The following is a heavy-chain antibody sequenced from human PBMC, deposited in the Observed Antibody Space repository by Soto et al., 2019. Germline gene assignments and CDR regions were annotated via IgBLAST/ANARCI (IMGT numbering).Heavy chain of an antibody. Sequence: PGGPLRLSCAAPGFTFRSYGMHWVRQAPGKGLEGVALISYDGRDKYYGDSMQGRFSISRDNSTDTLYLQINSLRAEDTAVYYCAKHADYENYAFDVWGQGTMVTVSS. CDR3: AKHADYENYAFDV. CDR2: ISYDGRDK. J-gene: IGHJ3*01. D-gene: IGHD4-17*01. V-gene: IGHV3-30*18. CDR1: GFTFRSYG.